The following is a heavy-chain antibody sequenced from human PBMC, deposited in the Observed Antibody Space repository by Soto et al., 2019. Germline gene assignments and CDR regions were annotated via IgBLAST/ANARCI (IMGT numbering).Heavy chain of an antibody. CDR3: ATVVAASSVDY. CDR1: GFTFSSYG. J-gene: IGHJ4*02. V-gene: IGHV3-30*03. CDR2: ISYDGSNK. Sequence: QVQLVESGGGVVQPGRSLRLSCAASGFTFSSYGMHWVRQAPGKGLEWVAVISYDGSNKYYADSVKGRFTISRDNSKSSLYLQMNSLRAEDTAVYSCATVVAASSVDYWGQGTLVTVSS. D-gene: IGHD2-15*01.